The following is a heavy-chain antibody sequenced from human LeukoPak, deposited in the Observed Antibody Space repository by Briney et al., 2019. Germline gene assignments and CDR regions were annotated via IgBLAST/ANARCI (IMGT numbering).Heavy chain of an antibody. CDR2: IYYSGST. V-gene: IGHV4-59*08. J-gene: IGHJ4*02. CDR3: ARLKYSYGFDY. D-gene: IGHD5-18*01. CDR1: GGSISSYY. Sequence: SETLSLTCTVSGGSISSYYWSWIRQPPGKGLEWIGYIYYSGSTNYNPSLKSRVTISVDTSKNQFSLKLSSVTAADTAVYYCARLKYSYGFDYWGQGTLVTVSS.